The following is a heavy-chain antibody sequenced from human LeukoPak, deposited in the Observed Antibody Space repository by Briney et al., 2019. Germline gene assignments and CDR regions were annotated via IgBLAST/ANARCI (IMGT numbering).Heavy chain of an antibody. CDR1: GGSFSGYY. D-gene: IGHD3-22*01. CDR2: INHSGST. J-gene: IGHJ4*02. CDR3: ARVNSSYYDSSGYYYRGGFDY. Sequence: SETLSLTCAVYGGSFSGYYWSWIRQPPGKGLEWIGEINHSGSTNYNPSLKSRVTISVDTSKNPFSLKLSSVTAADTAVYYCARVNSSYYDSSGYYYRGGFDYWGQGTLVTVSS. V-gene: IGHV4-34*01.